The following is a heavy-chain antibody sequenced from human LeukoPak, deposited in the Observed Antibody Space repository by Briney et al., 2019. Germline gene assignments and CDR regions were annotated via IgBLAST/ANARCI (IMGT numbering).Heavy chain of an antibody. Sequence: ASVKVSCKASGDTFIRYGISWVRQAPGQGLEWMGWISTGNSNTNYGQKFQGRVTMTTDTSTSTAYMELRSLRSDDTAVYYCARGGGSYCTNGVCYTYWGQGTLVTVSS. V-gene: IGHV1-18*01. D-gene: IGHD2-8*01. J-gene: IGHJ4*02. CDR1: GDTFIRYG. CDR3: ARGGGSYCTNGVCYTY. CDR2: ISTGNSNT.